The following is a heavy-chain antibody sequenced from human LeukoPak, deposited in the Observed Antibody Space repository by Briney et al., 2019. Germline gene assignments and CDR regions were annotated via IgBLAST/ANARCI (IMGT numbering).Heavy chain of an antibody. CDR2: INPSGGST. CDR3: ARGPVGATLFDP. D-gene: IGHD1-26*01. CDR1: RYTFTSYY. V-gene: IGHV1-46*01. Sequence: GALVKVSCKPSRYTFTSYYMLWARQAPGQSLEGMGIINPSGGSTNYAQKFQGRVTMTRDTSTSTVYMELSSLRSEDTAVYYCARGPVGATLFDPWGQGTLVTVSS. J-gene: IGHJ5*02.